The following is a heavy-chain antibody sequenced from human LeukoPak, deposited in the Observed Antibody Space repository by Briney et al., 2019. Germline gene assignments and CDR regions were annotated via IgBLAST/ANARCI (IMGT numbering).Heavy chain of an antibody. CDR1: GFTFNIYE. V-gene: IGHV3-48*03. J-gene: IGHJ4*02. D-gene: IGHD2-21*01. CDR3: ARECLTCGGDSYDY. Sequence: PGGSLRLSCAASGFTFNIYEFSWVRQAPGKGLEWLSYIDGSGNSIYYAASVKGRFTISRDNAKSSLYLQMSSLRADDTAVYYCARECLTCGGDSYDYWGQGALVTVSS. CDR2: IDGSGNSI.